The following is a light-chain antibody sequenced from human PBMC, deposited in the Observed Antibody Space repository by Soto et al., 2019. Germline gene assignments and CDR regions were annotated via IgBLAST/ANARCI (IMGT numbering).Light chain of an antibody. CDR1: SSDVGSYNL. Sequence: QSALTQPASVSGSPGQSITISCTGTSSDVGSYNLVSWYQQHPGKAPKLMSYEGSKRPSGVSNRFSGSKSGNTASLTISWVQAEDEADYYCSSYACSSTFYVFGTGTKVTVL. CDR2: EGS. CDR3: SSYACSSTFYV. J-gene: IGLJ1*01. V-gene: IGLV2-23*01.